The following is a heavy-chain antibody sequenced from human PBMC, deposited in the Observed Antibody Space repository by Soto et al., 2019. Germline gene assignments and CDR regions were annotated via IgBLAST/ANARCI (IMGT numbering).Heavy chain of an antibody. CDR3: AADYYDSYVFDY. D-gene: IGHD5-12*01. CDR2: IVVGSGNT. Sequence: GASVKVSCKASGFTFTSSAMQWVRQARGQRLEWIGWIVVGSGNTNYAQKFQERVTITRDMSTSTAYMELSSLRSEDAAVYYCAADYYDSYVFDYWGQGTLVTVSS. J-gene: IGHJ4*02. CDR1: GFTFTSSA. V-gene: IGHV1-58*02.